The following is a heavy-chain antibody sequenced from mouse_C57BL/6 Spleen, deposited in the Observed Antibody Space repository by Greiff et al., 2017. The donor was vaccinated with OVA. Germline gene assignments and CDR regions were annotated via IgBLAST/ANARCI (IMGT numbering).Heavy chain of an antibody. CDR2: IYPSDSDT. CDR1: GYTFTSYW. D-gene: IGHD2-2*01. V-gene: IGHV1-61*01. CDR3: AGNGYDNWYFDV. J-gene: IGHJ1*03. Sequence: VQLQQPGAELVRPGSSVKLSCKASGYTFTSYWMDWVKQRPGQGLEWIGNIYPSDSDTQYNQKFKDKATLTVDKSSSTAYMQLSSLTYEDSAVYSCAGNGYDNWYFDVWGTGTTVTVSS.